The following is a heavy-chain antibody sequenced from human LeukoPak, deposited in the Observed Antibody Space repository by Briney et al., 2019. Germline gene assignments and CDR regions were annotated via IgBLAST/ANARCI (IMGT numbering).Heavy chain of an antibody. CDR2: IWYAVTTT. Sequence: GGALRVSCAASGFTLSGNYMSWVRQAPGKGPECVAVIWYAVTTTYYAKYGQGPFTSSRDNSKNTLYLQMNSLRAEATAVYYCAREEYYDRSGPLRYWGQGTLVPVSS. CDR1: GFTLSGNY. D-gene: IGHD3-22*01. J-gene: IGHJ4*02. V-gene: IGHV3-33*08. CDR3: AREEYYDRSGPLRY.